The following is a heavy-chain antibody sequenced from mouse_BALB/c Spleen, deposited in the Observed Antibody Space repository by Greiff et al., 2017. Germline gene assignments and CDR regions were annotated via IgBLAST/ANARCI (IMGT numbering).Heavy chain of an antibody. CDR3: ARITTVVDYYAMDY. Sequence: EVKLMESGGGLVKPGGSLKLSCAASGFTFSSYAMSWVRQSPEQRLEWVAEISSGGSYTYYPDTVTGRFTISRDNAKNTLYLEMSSLRSEDTAMYYCARITTVVDYYAMDYWGQGTSVTVSS. J-gene: IGHJ4*01. CDR1: GFTFSSYA. V-gene: IGHV5-9-4*01. D-gene: IGHD1-1*01. CDR2: ISSGGSYT.